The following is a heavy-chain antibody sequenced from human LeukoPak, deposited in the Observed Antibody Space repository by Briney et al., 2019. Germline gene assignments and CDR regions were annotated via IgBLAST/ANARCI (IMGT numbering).Heavy chain of an antibody. V-gene: IGHV3-23*01. J-gene: IGHJ4*02. CDR2: VSGIGSST. CDR1: GFTFSSYA. CDR3: AKESPHYDY. Sequence: GGSLRLSCAASGFTFSSYAMSWVRQAPGKGLEWVSVVSGIGSSTYYADSVKGRFTISRDNSKNTLYLQMNSLRADDTAVYYCAKESPHYDYWGQGTLVTVSS.